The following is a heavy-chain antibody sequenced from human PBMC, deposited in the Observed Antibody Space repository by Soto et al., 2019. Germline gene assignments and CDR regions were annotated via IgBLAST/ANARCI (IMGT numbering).Heavy chain of an antibody. CDR3: ARGYTYDFDY. Sequence: QITLKESGPTLVKPTQTLTLTCTFSGFSFTTSGLNVRWIRQPPGKALEWLALIFWNDDKRYSPSLKSRLTITKDTSKSQVVLTMTNMDPVDTATYYCARGYTYDFDYWGQGTLVTVSS. V-gene: IGHV2-5*01. CDR2: IFWNDDK. CDR1: GFSFTTSGLN. D-gene: IGHD4-17*01. J-gene: IGHJ4*02.